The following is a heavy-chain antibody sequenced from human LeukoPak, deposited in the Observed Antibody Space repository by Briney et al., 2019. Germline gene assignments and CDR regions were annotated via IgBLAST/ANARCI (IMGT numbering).Heavy chain of an antibody. Sequence: ASVKVSCKASGYTFTDYYMHWVRQAPGQGLEWMGWINPHSGGTNYAQRFQGRVTMTRDTSISTAYMELSSLRSEDTAVYYCARDRHGDYLKDYYYYYMDVWGKGTTVTISS. CDR3: ARDRHGDYLKDYYYYYMDV. V-gene: IGHV1-2*02. D-gene: IGHD4-17*01. CDR2: INPHSGGT. J-gene: IGHJ6*03. CDR1: GYTFTDYY.